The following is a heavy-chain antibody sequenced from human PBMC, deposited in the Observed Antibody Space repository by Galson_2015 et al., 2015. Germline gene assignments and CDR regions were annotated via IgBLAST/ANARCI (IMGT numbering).Heavy chain of an antibody. CDR2: ISYDGSNK. D-gene: IGHD1-1*01. Sequence: SLRLSCAASGFTFSSYGMHWVRQAPGKGLEWVAVISYDGSNKYYADSVKGRFTISRDNSKNTLYLQMNSLRAEDTAVYYCARADTLEAFDIWGQGTMVTVSS. CDR3: ARADTLEAFDI. CDR1: GFTFSSYG. J-gene: IGHJ3*02. V-gene: IGHV3-30*03.